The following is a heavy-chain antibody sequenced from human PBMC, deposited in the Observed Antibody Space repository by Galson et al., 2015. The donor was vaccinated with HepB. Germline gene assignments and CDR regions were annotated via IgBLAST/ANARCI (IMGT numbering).Heavy chain of an antibody. Sequence: SLRLSCAASGFTFSSYSMNWVRQAPGKGLEWVSYSSSSSSTIYYADSVKGRFTISRDNAKNSLYLQMNSLRDEDTAVYYCARSRAIMVRGVRYYYYGMDVWGQGTTVTVSS. CDR3: ARSRAIMVRGVRYYYYGMDV. J-gene: IGHJ6*02. CDR1: GFTFSSYS. CDR2: SSSSSSTI. V-gene: IGHV3-48*02. D-gene: IGHD3-10*01.